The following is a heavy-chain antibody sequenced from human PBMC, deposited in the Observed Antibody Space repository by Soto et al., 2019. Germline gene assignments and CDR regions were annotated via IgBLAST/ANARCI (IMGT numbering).Heavy chain of an antibody. CDR3: AKDRSQYYYDSSGSDY. Sequence: GGSLRLSCAASGFTFSSYGMHWVRQAPGKGLEWVAVISYDGSNKYYADNVKGRFTISRDNSKNTLYLQMNSLRAEDTAVYYCAKDRSQYYYDSSGSDYWGQGTLVTVSS. V-gene: IGHV3-30*18. D-gene: IGHD3-22*01. J-gene: IGHJ4*02. CDR1: GFTFSSYG. CDR2: ISYDGSNK.